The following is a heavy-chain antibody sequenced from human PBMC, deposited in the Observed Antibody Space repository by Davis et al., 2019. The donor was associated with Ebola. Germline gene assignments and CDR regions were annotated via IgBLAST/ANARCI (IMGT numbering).Heavy chain of an antibody. CDR2: INHIETNHVEIT. J-gene: IGHJ5*01. CDR1: DGSLSGYY. D-gene: IGHD3-16*01. CDR3: ARGARYVSGWFDY. Sequence: SETLSLTCDVYDGSLSGYYWTWIRQPPGKGLEWIGEINHIETNHVEITNYKPSLKSRLSISVDTSNNQFSLNLLSVTAADSAVYYCARGARYVSGWFDYWGQGILVTVSS. V-gene: IGHV4-34*01.